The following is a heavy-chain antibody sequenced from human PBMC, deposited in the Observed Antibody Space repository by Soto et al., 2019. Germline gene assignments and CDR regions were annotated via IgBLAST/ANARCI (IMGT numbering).Heavy chain of an antibody. J-gene: IGHJ5*02. Sequence: PGGSLRLSCAASGFTFSSYWMSWVRQAPGKGLEWVANIKEDGSEKYYVDSARGRFTISRENARNSLYLQMNSLRADDTALYYCVAWGTSTSNPWGQGTLVTVSS. D-gene: IGHD1-1*01. CDR3: VAWGTSTSNP. CDR2: IKEDGSEK. V-gene: IGHV3-7*01. CDR1: GFTFSSYW.